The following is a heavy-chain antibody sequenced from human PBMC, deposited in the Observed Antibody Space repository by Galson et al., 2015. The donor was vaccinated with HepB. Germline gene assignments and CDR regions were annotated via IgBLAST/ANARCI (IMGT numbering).Heavy chain of an antibody. J-gene: IGHJ3*02. CDR1: GYTFTTFW. V-gene: IGHV5-51*03. D-gene: IGHD3-16*01. Sequence: QSGAEVKKPGESLKISCQGSGYTFTTFWVAWVRQMPGKGLEWMGIMYPGNSDTRYSPSFEGQVPISADKSISTAYLRWSSLKPSDTAMYYCAISPYTYILSTPWSVFDMWGQGTMVIVSS. CDR3: AISPYTYILSTPWSVFDM. CDR2: MYPGNSDT.